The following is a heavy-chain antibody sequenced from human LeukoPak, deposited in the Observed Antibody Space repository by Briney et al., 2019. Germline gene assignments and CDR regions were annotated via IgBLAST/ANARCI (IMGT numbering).Heavy chain of an antibody. Sequence: GGSLRLSCAASGFTFSSYAMSWVRQAPGKGLEWVSSISSSSSYIYYADSVKGRFTISRDNAKNSLYLQMNSLRAEDTAVYYCARDYDSSAGAAFDYWGQGTLVTVSS. D-gene: IGHD3-22*01. CDR2: ISSSSSYI. CDR1: GFTFSSYA. V-gene: IGHV3-21*01. J-gene: IGHJ4*02. CDR3: ARDYDSSAGAAFDY.